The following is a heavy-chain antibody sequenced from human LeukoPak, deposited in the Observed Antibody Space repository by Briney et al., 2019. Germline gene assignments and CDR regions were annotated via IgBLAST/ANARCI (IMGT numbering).Heavy chain of an antibody. CDR1: GFTFRTYS. CDR2: ISSTSTYI. D-gene: IGHD1-26*01. CDR3: ARIIGISGTYPTDY. V-gene: IGHV3-21*06. J-gene: IGHJ4*02. Sequence: GGSLRLSCAASGFTFRTYSMNWVRQAPGKGLEWVSSISSTSTYIYYADSMKGRFIISRDNVRNSLYLEMNSLRAEDTAVYYCARIIGISGTYPTDYWGQGTLVTVSS.